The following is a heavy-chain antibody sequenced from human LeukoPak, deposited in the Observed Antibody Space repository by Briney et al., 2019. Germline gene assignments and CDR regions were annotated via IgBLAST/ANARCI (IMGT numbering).Heavy chain of an antibody. J-gene: IGHJ1*01. Sequence: ASVTVSCKASGYTFSGYYMHWVRQAPGQGLEWMGWINPNSGGTHYEQKFQDRVTKTRDQSISTAYMELSRLRSDDTAVYYCARGYPLPTTAAGTYFQHWGQGTLVTVSS. D-gene: IGHD6-13*01. CDR1: GYTFSGYY. V-gene: IGHV1-2*02. CDR2: INPNSGGT. CDR3: ARGYPLPTTAAGTYFQH.